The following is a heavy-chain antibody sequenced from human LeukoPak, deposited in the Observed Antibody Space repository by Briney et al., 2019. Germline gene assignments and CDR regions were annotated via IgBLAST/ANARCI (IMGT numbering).Heavy chain of an antibody. CDR2: ISGGGSST. CDR1: GFRFSNYA. D-gene: IGHD4-17*01. Sequence: GGSLRLSCTASGFRFSNYAMNWVRQAPGKGLEWVSVISGGGSSTNYADSVKGRFTISRENSKNTLYLQMNSLRAEDTAVYYCAKVPARDDYGDYVYDAFDIWGQGTMVTVSS. CDR3: AKVPARDDYGDYVYDAFDI. J-gene: IGHJ3*02. V-gene: IGHV3-23*01.